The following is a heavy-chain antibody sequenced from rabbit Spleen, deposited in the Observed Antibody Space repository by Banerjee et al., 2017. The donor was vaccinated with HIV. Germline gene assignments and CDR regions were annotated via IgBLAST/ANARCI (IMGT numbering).Heavy chain of an antibody. J-gene: IGHJ4*01. V-gene: IGHV1S40*01. CDR1: GFSFSSSDY. CDR2: IDAGGSGSA. D-gene: IGHD2-1*01. CDR3: TIATMTMVITDL. Sequence: QSLEESGGGLVQPEGSLTLTCKASGFSFSSSDYMCWVRQAPGKGLEWIACIDAGGSGSAGYASWAKGRFTISKPSSTTVTLQMTSLTAADTATYFCTIATMTMVITDLWGPGTLVTVS.